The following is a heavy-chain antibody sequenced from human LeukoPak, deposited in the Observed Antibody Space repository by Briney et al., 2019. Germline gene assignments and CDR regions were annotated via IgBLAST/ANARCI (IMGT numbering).Heavy chain of an antibody. D-gene: IGHD3-22*01. V-gene: IGHV4-31*03. CDR1: GGSISSGGYY. CDR3: ARDECYDSSGYYCFDY. J-gene: IGHJ4*02. Sequence: SETLSLTCTVSGGSISSGGYYWSWIRQHPGKGLEWIGYIYYSGSTYYNPSLKSRVTISVDTSKNQFSLKLSSVTAADTAVYYCARDECYDSSGYYCFDYWGQGTLVTVSS. CDR2: IYYSGST.